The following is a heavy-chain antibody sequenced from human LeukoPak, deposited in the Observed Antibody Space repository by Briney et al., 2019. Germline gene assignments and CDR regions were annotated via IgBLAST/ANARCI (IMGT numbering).Heavy chain of an antibody. D-gene: IGHD2-15*01. J-gene: IGHJ6*02. Sequence: PSETLSLTFAVYGGSFSCYYWSWIRPPPGKGLEWIGEINHSGSTNYNPSLKSRVTISVDTSKNQFSLKLSSVTAADTAVYYCARVEYCSGGSCQPEGMDVWGQGTTVTVSS. V-gene: IGHV4-34*01. CDR1: GGSFSCYY. CDR2: INHSGST. CDR3: ARVEYCSGGSCQPEGMDV.